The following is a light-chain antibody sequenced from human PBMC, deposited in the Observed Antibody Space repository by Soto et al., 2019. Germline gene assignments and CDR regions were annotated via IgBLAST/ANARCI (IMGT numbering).Light chain of an antibody. CDR3: QQFGSSPLFT. V-gene: IGKV3-20*01. CDR2: GAS. J-gene: IGKJ3*01. CDR1: QSVRSSY. Sequence: EIVLTQSPGTLSLCPGERATLSCRASQSVRSSYLAWYQQKPGQAPRLLIYGASSRATGIPDRFSGSGSGTDFTLTISRLEPEDFAVYYCQQFGSSPLFTFGPGTKSGCQT.